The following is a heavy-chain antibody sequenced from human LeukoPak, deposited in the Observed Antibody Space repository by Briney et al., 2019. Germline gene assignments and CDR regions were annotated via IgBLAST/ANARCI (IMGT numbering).Heavy chain of an antibody. D-gene: IGHD4-11*01. Sequence: SETLSLTCAVYVGSFSGYYWSWIRQTPGKGLEWIGEINHSGSTSYNPSLKSRVTVSVLTSKNQFSLKLSSVSAADTAVYYCARASVTYYYYYYMGVWGKGTTVTVSS. V-gene: IGHV4-34*01. CDR1: VGSFSGYY. CDR2: INHSGST. J-gene: IGHJ6*03. CDR3: ARASVTYYYYYYMGV.